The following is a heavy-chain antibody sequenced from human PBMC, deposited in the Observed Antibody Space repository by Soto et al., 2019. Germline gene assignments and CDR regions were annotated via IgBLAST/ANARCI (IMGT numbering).Heavy chain of an antibody. CDR2: MNPNSGNT. V-gene: IGHV1-8*01. Sequence: ASVKVSCKASGYTFTSYDINWVRRATGQGLEWMGWMNPNSGNTGYAQKFQGRVTMTRNTSISTAYMELSSLRSEDTAVYYCARGSGSSSSAAFDIWGQGTMVTVSS. CDR3: ARGSGSSSSAAFDI. CDR1: GYTFTSYD. J-gene: IGHJ3*02. D-gene: IGHD6-6*01.